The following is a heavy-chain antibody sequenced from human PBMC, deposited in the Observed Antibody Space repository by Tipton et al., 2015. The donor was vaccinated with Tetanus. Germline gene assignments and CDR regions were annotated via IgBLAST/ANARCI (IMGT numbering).Heavy chain of an antibody. J-gene: IGHJ3*02. D-gene: IGHD3-22*01. CDR2: IYPGDSDT. V-gene: IGHV5-51*01. CDR1: GYSFTSYW. CDR3: ARHGTYYYDSSGYYGAFDI. Sequence: QLVQSGAEVKKPGESLKISCKGSGYSFTSYWIGWVRQMPGKGLEWMGIIYPGDSDTRYSPSFQGQVTISADKSISTAYLQWSSLKASDTAMYYCARHGTYYYDSSGYYGAFDIWGQGTMVPVSS.